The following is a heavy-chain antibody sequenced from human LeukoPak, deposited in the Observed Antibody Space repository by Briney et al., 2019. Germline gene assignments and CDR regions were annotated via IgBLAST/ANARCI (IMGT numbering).Heavy chain of an antibody. CDR3: ARAGGYDSPNFFDY. CDR2: IYYSGST. D-gene: IGHD5-12*01. CDR1: GGSISSYY. Sequence: SETLTLTCTVSGGSISSYYWSWIRQPPGKGLEWIGYIYYSGSTNYNPSLKSRVTISVDTSKNQFSLKLSSVTAADTAVYYCARAGGYDSPNFFDYWGQGTLVTVSS. J-gene: IGHJ4*02. V-gene: IGHV4-59*01.